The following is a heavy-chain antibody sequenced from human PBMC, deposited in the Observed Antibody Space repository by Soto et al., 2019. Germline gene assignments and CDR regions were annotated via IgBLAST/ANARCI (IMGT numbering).Heavy chain of an antibody. CDR1: GCSLSTSGVG. CDR3: AHRRTNLNDYRAFDI. D-gene: IGHD1-1*01. V-gene: IGHV2-5*02. Sequence: QITFKESGPMLVKPTQTLTLTCTFSGCSLSTSGVGVGWIRQPPVKALEWLALIYWDDDKRYSPSLKIRLTITKDTSKNPVVLTMTNMDPVDTATYYCAHRRTNLNDYRAFDIWGRGTLVTVSS. CDR2: IYWDDDK. J-gene: IGHJ3*02.